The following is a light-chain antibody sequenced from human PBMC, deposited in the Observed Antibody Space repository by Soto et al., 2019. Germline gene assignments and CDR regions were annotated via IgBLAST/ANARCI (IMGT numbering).Light chain of an antibody. J-gene: IGKJ1*01. CDR1: QDIINY. CDR3: QKYNSAPRT. Sequence: DIQMTQSPSSLSASVGDSVTITCRASQDIINYLAWFQQKPGKVPKLLIYTASTLRSGVSSRFSGSGSGTHFTLTISSLQPEDVATYYCQKYNSAPRTFGQGTKVDIK. V-gene: IGKV1-27*01. CDR2: TAS.